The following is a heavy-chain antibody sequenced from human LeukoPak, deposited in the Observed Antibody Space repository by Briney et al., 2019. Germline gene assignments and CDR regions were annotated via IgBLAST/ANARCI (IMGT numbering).Heavy chain of an antibody. D-gene: IGHD2-8*02. Sequence: GESLRLSCAASGFTFRNYWMGWVRQAPGKGLEWVAYTNPDGSAEYYADSVRGRFTTSRDNANKFLYLQMNILRAEDTAFYSCARDGGVNTDFDYWGQGTLVTVSS. J-gene: IGHJ4*02. CDR2: TNPDGSAE. V-gene: IGHV3-7*01. CDR1: GFTFRNYW. CDR3: ARDGGVNTDFDY.